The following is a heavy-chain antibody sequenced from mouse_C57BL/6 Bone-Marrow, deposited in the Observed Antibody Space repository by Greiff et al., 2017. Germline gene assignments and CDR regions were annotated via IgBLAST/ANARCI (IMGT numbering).Heavy chain of an antibody. Sequence: QVQLQQPGAELVKPGASVKLSCKASGYTFTSYWMQWVKQRPGQGLEWIGEFDPSDSYTNYNQKFKGKATLTVDTSASTAYMQRSSLTSADSAVYYWARGGRYYYAMDYWGQGTSVTVSS. CDR3: ARGGRYYYAMDY. CDR2: FDPSDSYT. V-gene: IGHV1-50*01. J-gene: IGHJ4*01. CDR1: GYTFTSYW.